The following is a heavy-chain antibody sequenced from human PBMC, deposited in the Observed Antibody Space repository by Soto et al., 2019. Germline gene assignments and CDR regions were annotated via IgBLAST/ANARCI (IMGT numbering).Heavy chain of an antibody. CDR1: GFTFSTYA. Sequence: QVQLVGSGGGVVQPGRSLKLSCAASGFTFSTYAMHWVRQAPGKGLEWVAVISYDGRNKYYADSVKGRFTISRDNSKSTLSLQMNSLRPEDTALYYCARETDGMDVWGQGTTVTVSS. CDR3: ARETDGMDV. CDR2: ISYDGRNK. J-gene: IGHJ6*02. V-gene: IGHV3-30*04.